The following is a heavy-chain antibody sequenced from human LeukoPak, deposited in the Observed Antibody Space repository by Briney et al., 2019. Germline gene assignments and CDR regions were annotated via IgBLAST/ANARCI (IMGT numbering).Heavy chain of an antibody. CDR3: AKDRLIASAGLFDY. CDR2: ISTDARTI. V-gene: IGHV3-74*01. Sequence: GGSLRLSCAASGFAFSSNWMHWVRQAPGKGLVWVSHISTDARTITYGDFVKGRFTISRDNAKNTLYLQMNSLRAEDTAVYYCAKDRLIASAGLFDYWGQGTLVTVSS. D-gene: IGHD2/OR15-2a*01. J-gene: IGHJ4*02. CDR1: GFAFSSNW.